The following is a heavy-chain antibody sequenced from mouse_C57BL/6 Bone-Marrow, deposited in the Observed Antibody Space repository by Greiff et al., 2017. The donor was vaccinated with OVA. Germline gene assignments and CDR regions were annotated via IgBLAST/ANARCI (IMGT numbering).Heavy chain of an antibody. CDR2: INPNNGGT. CDR3: ARDGSSPAWFAY. J-gene: IGHJ3*01. CDR1: GYTFTDYY. Sequence: EVQLQQSGPELVKPGASVKLSCKASGYTFTDYYMNWVKQSHGKSLEWIGDINPNNGGTSYNQKFKGKATLTVDKSSSTAYMELRSLTSEDSAVYYCARDGSSPAWFAYWGQGTLVTVSA. D-gene: IGHD1-1*01. V-gene: IGHV1-26*01.